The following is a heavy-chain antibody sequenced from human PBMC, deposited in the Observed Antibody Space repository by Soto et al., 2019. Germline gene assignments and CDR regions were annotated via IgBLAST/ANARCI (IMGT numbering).Heavy chain of an antibody. D-gene: IGHD3-22*01. CDR1: GGTFSSYA. CDR2: IIPIFGTA. CDR3: ARSRVTHYYDRSAFDI. J-gene: IGHJ3*02. Sequence: QVQLVQSGAEVKKPGSSVKVSCKASGGTFSSYAISWVRQAPGQGLEWMGGIIPIFGTANYAKKFQGRVTITADESTSTAYMVLSSLRSEDTAVYYCARSRVTHYYDRSAFDIWGQGTMVTVSS. V-gene: IGHV1-69*01.